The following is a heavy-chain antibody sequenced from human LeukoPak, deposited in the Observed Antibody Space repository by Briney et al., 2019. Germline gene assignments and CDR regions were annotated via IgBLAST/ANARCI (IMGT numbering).Heavy chain of an antibody. CDR3: ARENFGRPHFDN. V-gene: IGHV3-7*01. D-gene: IGHD1-7*01. CDR2: IKQDGSEK. Sequence: PGGSLRFSCAASGYTFSGYWISWVRQAPGKGLEWVANIKQDGSEKNYVDSVRGRFTISRDNAKNSVFLQMNSLRAEDTALYYCARENFGRPHFDNWGQGTLVTVSS. CDR1: GYTFSGYW. J-gene: IGHJ4*02.